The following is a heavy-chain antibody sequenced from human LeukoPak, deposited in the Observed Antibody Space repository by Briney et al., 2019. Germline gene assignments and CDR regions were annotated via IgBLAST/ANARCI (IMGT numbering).Heavy chain of an antibody. CDR1: GGSISSSSYY. Sequence: PSETLSLTCTVSGGSISSSSYYWGWLRQPRGRGVEWIGYIFYSGRNYYNPSRKRRVNMSVDKSKKQFTWKKWSVTAADTAVYYCARDVHQVMDDPFDTWGQGTMAPVSP. CDR3: ARDVHQVMDDPFDT. D-gene: IGHD2-8*01. CDR2: IFYSGRN. J-gene: IGHJ3*02. V-gene: IGHV4-39*06.